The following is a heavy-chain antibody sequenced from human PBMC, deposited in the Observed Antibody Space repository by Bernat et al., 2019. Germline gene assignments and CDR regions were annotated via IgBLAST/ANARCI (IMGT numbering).Heavy chain of an antibody. CDR1: GFTFSDYY. J-gene: IGHJ4*02. CDR3: ARWTRAPDY. V-gene: IGHV3-11*05. CDR2: ISGDSSDT. D-gene: IGHD4-17*01. Sequence: QVRLVESGGDLVKPGGSLRLSCAASGFTFSDYYMSWYRQAPGKGLECISYISGDSSDTNYADSVKGWFTISRDNAKHSLFLQMNSLRVEYTAVYYCARWTRAPDYWGQGTLVTVSS.